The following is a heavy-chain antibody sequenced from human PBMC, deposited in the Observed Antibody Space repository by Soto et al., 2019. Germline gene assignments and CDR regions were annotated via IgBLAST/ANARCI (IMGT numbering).Heavy chain of an antibody. CDR1: GYSISSGYY. D-gene: IGHD2-2*01. V-gene: IGHV4-38-2*01. J-gene: IGHJ6*02. CDR2: IYHSGST. CDR3: ARVVNIVVVPAASGSMDV. Sequence: PSETLSLTCAVSGYSISSGYYWGWIRQPPGKGLEWIGSIYHSGSTYYNPSLKSRVTISVDTSKNQFSLKLSSVTAADTAVYYCARVVNIVVVPAASGSMDVWGQGTTVIVSS.